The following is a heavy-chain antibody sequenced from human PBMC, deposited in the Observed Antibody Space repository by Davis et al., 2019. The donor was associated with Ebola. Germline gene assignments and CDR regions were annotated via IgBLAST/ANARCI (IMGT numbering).Heavy chain of an antibody. CDR3: ARDWEAAAGTPIGYYYYGMDV. J-gene: IGHJ6*04. V-gene: IGHV1-2*06. CDR1: GYTFTGYY. D-gene: IGHD6-13*01. CDR2: INPNSGGT. Sequence: SVTVSFKASGYTFTGYYMHSARPAPGQGLEWMGRINPNSGGTNYAQKFQGRVTMTRDTSISTAYMELSRLRSDDTAVYYCARDWEAAAGTPIGYYYYGMDVWGKGTTVTVSS.